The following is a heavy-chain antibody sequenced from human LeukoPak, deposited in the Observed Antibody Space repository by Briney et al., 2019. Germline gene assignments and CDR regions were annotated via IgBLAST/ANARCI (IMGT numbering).Heavy chain of an antibody. CDR3: ASRGSSGYNNYYFDY. J-gene: IGHJ4*02. CDR2: ISSSSSYI. CDR1: GFTFSSYS. D-gene: IGHD3-22*01. V-gene: IGHV3-21*01. Sequence: GGSLRLSCAASGFTFSSYSMNWVRQAPGKGLEWVSSISSSSSYIYYADSVKGRLTISGDNAKNSLYLQMNSLRAEDTAVYYCASRGSSGYNNYYFDYWGQGTLVTVSS.